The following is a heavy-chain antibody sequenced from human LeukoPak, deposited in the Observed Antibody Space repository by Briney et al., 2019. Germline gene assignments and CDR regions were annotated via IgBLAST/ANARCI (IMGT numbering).Heavy chain of an antibody. J-gene: IGHJ6*02. Sequence: GASVKVSCKASGYTFTGYYMQWVRQAPGQGLEWMGWINPNSGGTNYAQKFQGRVTMTRDTSISTAYMELSRLRSDDTAVYFCARDHCVSSGCYEDYYYGMDVWGRETTVTVSS. CDR2: INPNSGGT. CDR1: GYTFTGYY. V-gene: IGHV1-2*02. CDR3: ARDHCVSSGCYEDYYYGMDV. D-gene: IGHD6-25*01.